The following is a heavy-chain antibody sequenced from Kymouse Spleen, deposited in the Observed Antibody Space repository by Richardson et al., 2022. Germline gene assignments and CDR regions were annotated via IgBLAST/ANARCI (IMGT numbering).Heavy chain of an antibody. CDR2: IYYSGST. Sequence: QLQLQESGPGLVKPSETLSLTCTVSGGSISSSSYYWGWIRQPPGKGLEWIGSIYYSGSTYYNPSLKSRVTISVDTSKNQFSLKLSSVTAADTAVYYCARHGEQQPHYYYYYGMDVWGQGTTVTVSS. J-gene: IGHJ6*02. CDR3: ARHGEQQPHYYYYYGMDV. CDR1: GGSISSSSYY. D-gene: IGHD6-13*01. V-gene: IGHV4-39*01.